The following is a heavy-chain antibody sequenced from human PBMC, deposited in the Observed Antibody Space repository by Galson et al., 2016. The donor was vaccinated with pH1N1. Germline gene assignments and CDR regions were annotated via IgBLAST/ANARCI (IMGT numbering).Heavy chain of an antibody. V-gene: IGHV3-7*01. CDR2: INEDGSKK. Sequence: SLRLSCAASGFTFNMHWMHWVRQAPGKGLEWVANINEDGSKKYYVDSVKGRFTISRDNAKNSLSLQMNSLTAEDTAVYFCGRATASPHSLWGQGILVTVSS. D-gene: IGHD2-21*02. J-gene: IGHJ4*02. CDR1: GFTFNMHW. CDR3: GRATASPHSL.